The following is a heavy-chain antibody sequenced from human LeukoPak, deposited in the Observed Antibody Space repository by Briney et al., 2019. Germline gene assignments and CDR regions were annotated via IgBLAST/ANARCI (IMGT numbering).Heavy chain of an antibody. Sequence: SQTLSLTCAISGDSVSSNSAAWNWIRQSPSRGLEWLGRTYYRSKWYNDYAVSVKSRITINPDTSKNQFSLQLNSVTPEDTAVYYCARTQVGWELLGGLHFDYWGQGTLVTVSS. D-gene: IGHD1-26*01. CDR3: ARTQVGWELLGGLHFDY. CDR2: TYYRSKWYN. V-gene: IGHV6-1*01. J-gene: IGHJ4*02. CDR1: GDSVSSNSAA.